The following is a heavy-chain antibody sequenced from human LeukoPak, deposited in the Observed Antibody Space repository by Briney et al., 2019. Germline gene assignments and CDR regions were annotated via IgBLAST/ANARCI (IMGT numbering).Heavy chain of an antibody. CDR1: GFTFSSYW. J-gene: IGHJ6*02. Sequence: GGSLRLSCAASGFTFSSYWMHWVRQAPGKGLVWVSRINSDGSSTSYADSVKGRFTISRDNAKNTLYLQMNSLRAEDTAVYYCARDLVLTQYYYDSSSYYYYYGMDVWGQGTTVTVSS. CDR3: ARDLVLTQYYYDSSSYYYYYGMDV. CDR2: INSDGSST. D-gene: IGHD3-22*01. V-gene: IGHV3-74*01.